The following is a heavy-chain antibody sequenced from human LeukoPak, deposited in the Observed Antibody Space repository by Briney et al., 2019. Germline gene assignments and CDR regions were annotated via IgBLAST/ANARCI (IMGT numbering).Heavy chain of an antibody. J-gene: IGHJ4*02. CDR1: ALTFSNYW. CDR3: ASGFRTRLDY. Sequence: GGSLRLSCAASALTFSNYWMHWVSQAPGKGLVWVSRINGDGSSTNYADSVKGRFTISRDNAKNTLYLQMNSLRAEDTAVYYCASGFRTRLDYWGQGNLVTVSS. CDR2: INGDGSST. V-gene: IGHV3-74*01.